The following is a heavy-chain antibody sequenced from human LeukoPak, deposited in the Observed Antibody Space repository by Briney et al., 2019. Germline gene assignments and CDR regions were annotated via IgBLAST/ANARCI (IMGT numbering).Heavy chain of an antibody. D-gene: IGHD1-1*01. V-gene: IGHV3-7*01. CDR1: GFTFSSYW. CDR3: ARDAWKDRCFDY. CDR2: IKQDGREK. Sequence: PGGSLRLSCAASGFTFSSYWMSWVRQAPGKGLEWVANIKQDGREKYYVDSVKGRFTISRDDAKNSLYLQINSLRAEDTAVYYCARDAWKDRCFDYWGQGTLVTVSS. J-gene: IGHJ4*02.